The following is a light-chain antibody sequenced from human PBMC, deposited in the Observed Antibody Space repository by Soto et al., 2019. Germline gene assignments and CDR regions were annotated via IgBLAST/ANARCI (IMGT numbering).Light chain of an antibody. J-gene: IGLJ1*01. V-gene: IGLV2-14*01. Sequence: QSALTQPASVSGSPGQSVTISCTGPRSDIGDSNFISWYQHSPGKAPRLLIYEVNNRPSGVSKRFSGSKAGNTASLTISGLLDDDEADYFCASFRSGTIRVFGSGTKVTV. CDR3: ASFRSGTIRV. CDR2: EVN. CDR1: RSDIGDSNF.